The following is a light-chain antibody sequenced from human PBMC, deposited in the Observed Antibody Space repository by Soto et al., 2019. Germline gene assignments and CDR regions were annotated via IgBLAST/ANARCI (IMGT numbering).Light chain of an antibody. CDR1: SRDIGGYDF. J-gene: IGLJ2*01. CDR3: SSYGGSNNLL. V-gene: IGLV2-8*01. Sequence: QSVLTQAPSASGSPGQSVTISCTGTSRDIGGYDFVSWYQQHPGKAPKLLIYDVIKRPSGVPDRFSGSKSGNTASLTVSGLQTDDEADYYCSSYGGSNNLLFGGGTKLTVL. CDR2: DVI.